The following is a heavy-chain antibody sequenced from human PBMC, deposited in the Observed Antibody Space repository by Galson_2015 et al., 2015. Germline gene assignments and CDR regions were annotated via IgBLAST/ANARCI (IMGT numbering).Heavy chain of an antibody. CDR1: GFTFSSYA. J-gene: IGHJ6*02. Sequence: SLRLSCAASGFTFSSYAMHWVRQAPGKGLEWVVVISYDGSNKYYADSVKGRFTISRDNSKNTLYLQMNSLRAEDTAVYYCARDCSGGSCYSGGYYGMDVWGQGTTVTVSS. D-gene: IGHD2-15*01. V-gene: IGHV3-30-3*01. CDR3: ARDCSGGSCYSGGYYGMDV. CDR2: ISYDGSNK.